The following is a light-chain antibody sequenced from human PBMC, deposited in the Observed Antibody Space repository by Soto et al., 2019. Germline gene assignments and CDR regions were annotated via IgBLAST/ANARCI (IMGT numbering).Light chain of an antibody. V-gene: IGKV3-11*01. J-gene: IGKJ4*01. CDR3: QQRGNWPLT. CDR2: DAS. Sequence: EIVLTQSQATLSLSPGERATLSCRASQSVSSYLAWYQQKPGQAPRLPIYDASNRATGIPARFSGSRSGTDFTLTISSLEPEDFAVYYCQQRGNWPLTFGGGTKVEIK. CDR1: QSVSSY.